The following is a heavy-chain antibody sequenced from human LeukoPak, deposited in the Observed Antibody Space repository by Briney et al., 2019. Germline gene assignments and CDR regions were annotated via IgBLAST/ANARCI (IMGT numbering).Heavy chain of an antibody. CDR2: ISYDGSNK. CDR3: AKDPLAGYYGSGSYTNYYFDY. Sequence: PGRSLRLSCAASGFTFSSYGMHWVRQAPGKGLEWVAVISYDGSNKYYADSVKGRFTISRDNSKNTLYLQMNSLRAEDTAVYYCAKDPLAGYYGSGSYTNYYFDYWGQGTLVTVSS. CDR1: GFTFSSYG. D-gene: IGHD3-10*01. V-gene: IGHV3-30*18. J-gene: IGHJ4*02.